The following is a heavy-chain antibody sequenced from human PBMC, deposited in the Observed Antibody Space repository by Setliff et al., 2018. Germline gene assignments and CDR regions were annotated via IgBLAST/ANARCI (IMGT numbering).Heavy chain of an antibody. V-gene: IGHV4-30-4*08. D-gene: IGHD1-1*01. J-gene: IGHJ3*02. CDR2: IYYSGST. Sequence: SETLSLTCTVSGGSISSGDYYWSWICQPPGKGLEWIGYIYYSGSTYYNPSLKSRVTISVDTPKNQFSLKLSSVTAADTAVYYCAREAPGYAFDIWGQGTMVTVSS. CDR1: GGSISSGDYY. CDR3: AREAPGYAFDI.